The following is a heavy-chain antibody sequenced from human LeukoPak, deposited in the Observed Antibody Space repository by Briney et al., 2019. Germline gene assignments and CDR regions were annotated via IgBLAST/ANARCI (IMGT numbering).Heavy chain of an antibody. D-gene: IGHD3-16*01. J-gene: IGHJ6*02. Sequence: SETLSLTCTVSGGSISSSSYYWGWIRQPPGKGLEWIGYIYYSGSTNYNPSLKSRVTISVDTSKNQFSLKLSSVTAADTAVYYCARLPVPWGYYYYGMDVWGQGTTVTVSS. CDR2: IYYSGST. CDR1: GGSISSSSYY. V-gene: IGHV4-61*05. CDR3: ARLPVPWGYYYYGMDV.